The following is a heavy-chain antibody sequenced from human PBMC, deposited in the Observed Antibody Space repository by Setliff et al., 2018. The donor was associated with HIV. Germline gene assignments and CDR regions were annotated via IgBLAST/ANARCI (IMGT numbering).Heavy chain of an antibody. CDR3: ASYEREGFDY. Sequence: SVKVSCKASGGTFSSYDISWVRQAPGQGLEWMGGIIPILDIANYALNFQGRVTITADKSTGAAYMELSSLRSDDTAVYYCASYEREGFDYWGQGTLVTVSS. CDR2: IIPILDIA. D-gene: IGHD3-16*01. CDR1: GGTFSSYD. V-gene: IGHV1-69*10. J-gene: IGHJ4*02.